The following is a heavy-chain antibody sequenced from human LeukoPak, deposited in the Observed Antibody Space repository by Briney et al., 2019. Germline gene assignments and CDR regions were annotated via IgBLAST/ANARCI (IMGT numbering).Heavy chain of an antibody. D-gene: IGHD6-13*01. CDR2: IIPILGIA. CDR3: ARGAIAAAGSPGWFDP. Sequence: SVKVSCKASGGTFSSYAISWVRQAPGQGLEWMGRIIPILGIANYAQKFQGRVTITADKYTSTAYMELSSLRSEDTAVYYCARGAIAAAGSPGWFDPWGQGTLVTVSS. CDR1: GGTFSSYA. V-gene: IGHV1-69*04. J-gene: IGHJ5*02.